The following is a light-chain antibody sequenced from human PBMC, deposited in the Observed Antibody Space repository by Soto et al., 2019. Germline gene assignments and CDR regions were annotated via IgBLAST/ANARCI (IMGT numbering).Light chain of an antibody. J-gene: IGLJ3*02. CDR2: EVS. Sequence: QSALTQLPSVSGSPGQSVTISCTGTSSDVGTYNRVSWYQQAPGTAPKLMIYEVSNRPSGVPDRFSGSKSGNTASLTISGLQAEDEADYYCSSYTNSNHWVFGGGTKLTVL. V-gene: IGLV2-18*02. CDR1: SSDVGTYNR. CDR3: SSYTNSNHWV.